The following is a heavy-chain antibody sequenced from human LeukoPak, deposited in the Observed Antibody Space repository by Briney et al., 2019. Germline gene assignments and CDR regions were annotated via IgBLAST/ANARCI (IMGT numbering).Heavy chain of an antibody. CDR1: GGSFSGYY. CDR3: ARGLGYDSLFDY. CDR2: INHSGST. J-gene: IGHJ4*02. D-gene: IGHD3-22*01. Sequence: SETLSLTCAVYGGSFSGYYRSWIRQPPGKGLEWIGEINHSGSTNYNPSLKSRVTISVDTSKNQFSLKLSSVTAADTAVYYCARGLGYDSLFDYWGQGTLVTVSS. V-gene: IGHV4-34*01.